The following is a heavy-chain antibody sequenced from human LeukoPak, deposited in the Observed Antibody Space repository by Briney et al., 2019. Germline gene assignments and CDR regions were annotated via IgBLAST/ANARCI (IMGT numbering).Heavy chain of an antibody. CDR3: ARDLDSSGYDV. CDR2: INSEGSDT. D-gene: IGHD5-18*01. CDR1: RFSFSNYW. J-gene: IGHJ4*02. V-gene: IGHV3-74*01. Sequence: PGGSLRLSCVASRFSFSNYWMHWVRQAPGKGPVWVSRINSEGSDTAYADSVKGRFTISRDNVKSTLFLQMSSLRADDTAVYYCARDLDSSGYDVWGQGTLVTVSS.